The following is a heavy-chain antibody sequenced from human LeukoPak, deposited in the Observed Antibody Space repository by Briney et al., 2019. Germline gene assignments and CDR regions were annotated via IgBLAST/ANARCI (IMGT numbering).Heavy chain of an antibody. CDR1: GFSVDDYG. J-gene: IGHJ4*02. D-gene: IGHD6-19*01. CDR2: INWNGGST. V-gene: IGHV3-20*04. CDR3: AKAGGDSSLDY. Sequence: GGSLRLSCVVSGFSVDDYGMTWVRQAPGKGPEWVSGINWNGGSTGYAGSVMGRFTISRDNAKNSLYLQMNSLRAEDTAVYYCAKAGGDSSLDYWGQGTLVTVSS.